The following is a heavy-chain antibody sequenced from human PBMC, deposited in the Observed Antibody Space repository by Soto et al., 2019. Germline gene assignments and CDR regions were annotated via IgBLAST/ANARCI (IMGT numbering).Heavy chain of an antibody. Sequence: QVLVQESGPGLVKPSETLSLICSVSGESISESYWSWIRQSPGQGLEWIGYVYYMGSTGYNPSLKSRLTISLDTSSNQISLKLRSVTAADTAIYYCASLLHGYPPHGYFDPWGQGTLVTVSS. CDR3: ASLLHGYPPHGYFDP. J-gene: IGHJ5*02. CDR1: GESISESY. V-gene: IGHV4-59*01. CDR2: VYYMGST. D-gene: IGHD5-12*01.